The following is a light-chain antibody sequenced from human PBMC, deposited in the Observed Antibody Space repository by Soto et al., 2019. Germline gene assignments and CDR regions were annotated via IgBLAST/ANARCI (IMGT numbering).Light chain of an antibody. V-gene: IGLV2-14*01. J-gene: IGLJ1*01. Sequence: QSVLTQPASASGSTGQSITISCTGTSSDVGAYNLVTWYQQHPGRAPKLMIYDVYDRPSGVTNRSPGSNSGTTASLTLSGLQAEDEADYYCGSYTTSSSYFFGSGTTVTVL. CDR2: DVY. CDR1: SSDVGAYNL. CDR3: GSYTTSSSYF.